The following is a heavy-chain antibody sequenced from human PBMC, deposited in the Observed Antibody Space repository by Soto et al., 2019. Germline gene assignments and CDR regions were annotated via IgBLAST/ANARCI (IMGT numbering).Heavy chain of an antibody. D-gene: IGHD3-22*01. CDR2: IYYEST. CDR3: AKAYNDTSGYSLDP. CDR1: GGSISSYY. V-gene: IGHV4-59*01. J-gene: IGHJ5*02. Sequence: SETLSLTCIVSGGSISSYYWSWIRQPPGKGLEWIGYIYYESTNYNPSLKSRVIISVDTSRNQFSLRLSSVTAADTAVYYCAKAYNDTSGYSLDPWGLGTPVTVSS.